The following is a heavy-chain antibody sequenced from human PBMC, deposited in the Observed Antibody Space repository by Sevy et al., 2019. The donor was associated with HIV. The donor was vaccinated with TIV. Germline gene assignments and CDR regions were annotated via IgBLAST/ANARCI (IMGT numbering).Heavy chain of an antibody. CDR1: GFTFSSYA. Sequence: GGSLRLSCAASGFTFSSYAMSWVRQAPGKGLEWVSAISGSGGSTYYADSVKGRFTISRDNSKNTLYLQMNSLRAEDTAVYYCAKDQAYYDFWSGYYSYWGQGTLVTVSS. CDR2: ISGSGGST. D-gene: IGHD3-3*01. J-gene: IGHJ4*02. CDR3: AKDQAYYDFWSGYYSY. V-gene: IGHV3-23*01.